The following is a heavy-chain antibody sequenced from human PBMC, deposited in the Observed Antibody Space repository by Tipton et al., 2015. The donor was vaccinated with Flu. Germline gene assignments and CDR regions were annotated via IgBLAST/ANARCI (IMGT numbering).Heavy chain of an antibody. J-gene: IGHJ4*02. CDR2: IKEIGTEK. CDR3: ARDFFGGALDY. CDR1: GITFRTNW. Sequence: GSLRLSCAASGITFRTNWMSWVRQAPGKGLEWVANIKEIGTEKHYVDSVKGRFTISRDNAKNSLYLQMDSLRAEDTAVYYCARDFFGGALDYWGQGTLVTVSS. V-gene: IGHV3-7*01. D-gene: IGHD2-21*01.